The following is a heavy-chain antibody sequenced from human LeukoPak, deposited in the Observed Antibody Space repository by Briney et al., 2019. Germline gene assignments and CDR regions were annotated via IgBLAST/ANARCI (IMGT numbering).Heavy chain of an antibody. CDR3: ARRLTQYDCFDP. CDR1: GDSVSSNSVT. Sequence: SQNLSLTCAISGDSVSSNSVTWNWIRQSPSRGLEWLGRTYYRSTWYNDYAVSVRGRITVNPDTSKNQFSLHLNSVTPEDTAVYYCARRLTQYDCFDPWGQGILVTVSS. CDR2: TYYRSTWYN. V-gene: IGHV6-1*01. J-gene: IGHJ5*02. D-gene: IGHD2-2*01.